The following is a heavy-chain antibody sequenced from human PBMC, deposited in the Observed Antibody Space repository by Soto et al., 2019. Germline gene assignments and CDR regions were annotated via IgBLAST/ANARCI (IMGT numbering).Heavy chain of an antibody. V-gene: IGHV1-2*04. CDR2: INPNSGGT. Sequence: ASVKVSCKASGYTFTGYYMHWVRQAPGQGLEWMGWINPNSGGTNYAQKFQGWVTMTRDTSISTAYMELSRLRSDDTAVYYCARVRREWEYGGNSYYYYGMDVWGQGTTVTVSS. J-gene: IGHJ6*02. CDR1: GYTFTGYY. CDR3: ARVRREWEYGGNSYYYYGMDV. D-gene: IGHD2-21*02.